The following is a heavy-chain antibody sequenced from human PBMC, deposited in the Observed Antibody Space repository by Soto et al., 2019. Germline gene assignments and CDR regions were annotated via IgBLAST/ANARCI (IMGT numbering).Heavy chain of an antibody. CDR2: INPGDGST. CDR1: GYSFTSNY. Sequence: ASVKVSCKASGYSFTSNYIHWVRQAPGQGLEWRGVINPGDGSTTYAQKFQGRVTMTRDTSTSTVYMELGSRRSEDTALYYCARDTSSWAFWGQGTLVTVSS. V-gene: IGHV1-46*01. CDR3: ARDTSSWAF. J-gene: IGHJ4*02. D-gene: IGHD6-13*01.